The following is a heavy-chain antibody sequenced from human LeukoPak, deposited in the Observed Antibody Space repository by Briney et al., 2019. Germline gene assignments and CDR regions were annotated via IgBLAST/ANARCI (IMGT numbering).Heavy chain of an antibody. CDR2: INHSGST. CDR1: GGSFSGYY. CDR3: ARGMYHFDY. J-gene: IGHJ4*02. D-gene: IGHD2-2*01. Sequence: SETLSLTCAVYGGSFSGYYWSWIRQPPGKGLEWIGEINHSGSTNYNPSLKSRVTISVDTSKNQFSLRLSSVTAADTAVYYCARGMYHFDYRGQGTLVNGPS. V-gene: IGHV4-34*01.